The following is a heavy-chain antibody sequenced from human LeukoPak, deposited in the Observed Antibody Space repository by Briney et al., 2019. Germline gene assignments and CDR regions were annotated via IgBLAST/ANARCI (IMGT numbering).Heavy chain of an antibody. D-gene: IGHD6-13*01. CDR3: AREGLIAAAGNDAFDI. J-gene: IGHJ3*02. Sequence: SETLSLTCAVYGGSFSGYYWSWIRQPPGKGLEWIGEINHSGSTNYNPSLKSRVTISVDTSKNQFSPKLSSVTAADTAVYYCAREGLIAAAGNDAFDIWGQGTMVTVSS. V-gene: IGHV4-34*01. CDR2: INHSGST. CDR1: GGSFSGYY.